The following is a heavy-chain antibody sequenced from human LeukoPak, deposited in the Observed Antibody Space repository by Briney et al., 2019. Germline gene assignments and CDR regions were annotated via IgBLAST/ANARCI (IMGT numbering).Heavy chain of an antibody. D-gene: IGHD2-21*02. J-gene: IGHJ4*02. Sequence: PSETLSLTCTVSGGSISSYYWSWIRQPPGKGLEWIGYIYYSGSTNYNPSLKSRVTISVDTSKNQFSLKLSSVTAADTAVYYCARARAYRGGDCHFEFWGQGTLVTVSS. CDR2: IYYSGST. CDR1: GGSISSYY. CDR3: ARARAYRGGDCHFEF. V-gene: IGHV4-59*01.